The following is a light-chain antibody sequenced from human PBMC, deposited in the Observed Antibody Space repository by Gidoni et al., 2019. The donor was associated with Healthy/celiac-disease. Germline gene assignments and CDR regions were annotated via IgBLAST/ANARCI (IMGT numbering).Light chain of an antibody. Sequence: IVLPQSPGTLSLSPGERATLSCRASQCVSSSYLAWYQQKPGQAPRLLIYGASSRAAGIPDRFSGSGSGTDFTLTISRLEPEDFAVYYCQQYGSSPPMYTFGQGTKLEIK. V-gene: IGKV3-20*01. CDR1: QCVSSSY. J-gene: IGKJ2*01. CDR2: GAS. CDR3: QQYGSSPPMYT.